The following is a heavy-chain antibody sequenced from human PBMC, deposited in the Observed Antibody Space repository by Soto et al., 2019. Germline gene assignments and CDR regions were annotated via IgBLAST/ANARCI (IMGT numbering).Heavy chain of an antibody. CDR2: IYKSATT. Sequence: PSETLSLTCSVSGDSISNLDYFWAWIRQPPGQALEYIGYIYKSATTYYNPSFESRVAISVDTSKSQFSLNVTSVTAADTAVYFCARGRYCLTGRCFPNWFDSRGPGALVTVSS. D-gene: IGHD7-27*01. CDR1: GDSISNLDYF. CDR3: ARGRYCLTGRCFPNWFDS. V-gene: IGHV4-30-4*01. J-gene: IGHJ5*01.